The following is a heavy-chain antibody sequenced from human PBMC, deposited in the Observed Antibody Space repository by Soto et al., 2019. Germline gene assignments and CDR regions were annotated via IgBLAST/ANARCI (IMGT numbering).Heavy chain of an antibody. V-gene: IGHV4-39*01. CDR3: ARRWGYSFDY. D-gene: IGHD7-27*01. CDR2: IYYSGST. J-gene: IGHJ4*02. CDR1: GGSISSYY. Sequence: QLQLQESGPGLVKPSETLSLTCTVSGGSISSYYWGWIRRPPGKGLEWIGSIYYSGSTYYNPSLXSXVXIXXDTSKNQCSLKLSSVTAADTAVYYCARRWGYSFDYWGQGTLVTVSS.